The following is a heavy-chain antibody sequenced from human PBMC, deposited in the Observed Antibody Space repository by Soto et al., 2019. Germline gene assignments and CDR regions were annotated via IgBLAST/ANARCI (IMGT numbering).Heavy chain of an antibody. CDR2: ISYDGSNK. D-gene: IGHD6-13*01. Sequence: QVQLVESGGGVVQPGRSLRLSCAASGFTFSSYGMHWVRQAPGKGLEWVAVISYDGSNKYYADSVKGRFTISRDNSKNTLYLQMNSLRAEDTAVYYCAKGSRQQLVGLGYWGQGTLVTVSS. CDR3: AKGSRQQLVGLGY. CDR1: GFTFSSYG. V-gene: IGHV3-30*18. J-gene: IGHJ4*02.